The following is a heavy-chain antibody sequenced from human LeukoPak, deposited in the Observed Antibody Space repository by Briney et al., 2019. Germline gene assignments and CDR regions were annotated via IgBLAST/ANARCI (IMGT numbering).Heavy chain of an antibody. CDR1: GFTFSSYG. J-gene: IGHJ4*02. D-gene: IGHD4-23*01. CDR2: ISYDGSNK. V-gene: IGHV3-30*03. CDR3: ARDRNYGGNSHYFDY. Sequence: PGGSLRLSCAASGFTFSSYGMHWVRQAPGKGLEWVAVISYDGSNKYYADSVMGRFTISRDNSKNTLYLQMNSLRAEDTAVYYCARDRNYGGNSHYFDYWGQGTLVTVSS.